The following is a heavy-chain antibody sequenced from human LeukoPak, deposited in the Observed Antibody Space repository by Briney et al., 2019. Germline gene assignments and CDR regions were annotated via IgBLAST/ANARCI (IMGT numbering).Heavy chain of an antibody. V-gene: IGHV4-34*01. CDR1: GGSFSGYY. D-gene: IGHD6-13*01. Sequence: SETLSLTCAVYGGSFSGYYWSWIRQPPGKGLEWIGEINHSGSTNYNPSLKSRVTISVDTSKNQFSLKLSSVTAADTAVYYCARGPSIAAADTRGDWFDPWGQGTLVTVSS. J-gene: IGHJ5*02. CDR3: ARGPSIAAADTRGDWFDP. CDR2: INHSGST.